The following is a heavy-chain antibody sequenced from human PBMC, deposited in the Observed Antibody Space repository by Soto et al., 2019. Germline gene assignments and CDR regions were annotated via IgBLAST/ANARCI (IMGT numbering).Heavy chain of an antibody. V-gene: IGHV4-31*03. D-gene: IGHD2-15*01. CDR3: ARTKCSGGSCYSWYLVY. CDR2: RYYSEST. J-gene: IGHJ4*02. Sequence: SETLSLTCTVSGGSITTGGYYWSWIRQLPGKGLEWIGHRYYSESTYYNPSLKSRVSISLDTSKNQFSLKLSFVTAADTAMYYCARTKCSGGSCYSWYLVYWGQGTLVTVSS. CDR1: GGSITTGGYY.